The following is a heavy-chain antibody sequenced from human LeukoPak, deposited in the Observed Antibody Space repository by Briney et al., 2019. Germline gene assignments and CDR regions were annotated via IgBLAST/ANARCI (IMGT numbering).Heavy chain of an antibody. V-gene: IGHV3-21*01. D-gene: IGHD1-1*01. J-gene: IGHJ4*02. CDR2: ISSSSSYI. Sequence: PGGSLRLSCAASGFTFSSYSMNWVRQAPGKGLEWVSSISSSSSYIYYADSVKGRFTISRDNAKNSLYLQMNSLRAEDTAVYYCARDLRGTTGIFDYWGQGTLVTVSS. CDR1: GFTFSSYS. CDR3: ARDLRGTTGIFDY.